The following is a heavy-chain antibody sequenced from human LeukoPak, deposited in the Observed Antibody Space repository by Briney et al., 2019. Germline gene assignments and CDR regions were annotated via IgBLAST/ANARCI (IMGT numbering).Heavy chain of an antibody. CDR1: GGTFSSHA. CDR2: IIPIFGTA. V-gene: IGHV1-69*13. Sequence: SVKVSCKASGGTFSSHAISWVRQAPGQGLEWMGGIIPIFGTANYAQKFQGRVTITADESTSTAYMELSSLRSEDTAVYYCARATNVLRFLEWFYDYWGQGTLVTVSS. J-gene: IGHJ4*02. D-gene: IGHD3-3*01. CDR3: ARATNVLRFLEWFYDY.